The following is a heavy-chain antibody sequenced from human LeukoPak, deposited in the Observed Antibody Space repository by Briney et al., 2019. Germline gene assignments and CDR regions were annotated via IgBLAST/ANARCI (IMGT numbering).Heavy chain of an antibody. V-gene: IGHV3-21*01. CDR1: GFTFSSYS. CDR3: ARAPDKDYFWSGYLSSQLFDY. Sequence: PGGSLRLSCAASGFTFSSYSMNWVRRAPGKGLEWVSSISSSSSYIYYADSVKGRFTISRDNAKNSLYLQMNSLRAEDTAVYYCARAPDKDYFWSGYLSSQLFDYWGQGTLVTVSS. D-gene: IGHD3-3*01. CDR2: ISSSSSYI. J-gene: IGHJ4*02.